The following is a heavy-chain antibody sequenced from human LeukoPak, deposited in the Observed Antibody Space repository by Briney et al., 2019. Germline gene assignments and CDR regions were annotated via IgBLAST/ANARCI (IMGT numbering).Heavy chain of an antibody. CDR3: ARDERYDSSGYPFDY. J-gene: IGHJ4*02. V-gene: IGHV1-69*05. CDR1: GGTFSSYA. CDR2: IIPIFGTA. Sequence: SVKVSCKASGGTFSSYAISWVRQAPGQGLEWMGGIIPIFGTANYAQKFQGRVTMTRDTSISTAYMELSRLRSDDTAVYYCARDERYDSSGYPFDYWGQGTLVTVSS. D-gene: IGHD3-22*01.